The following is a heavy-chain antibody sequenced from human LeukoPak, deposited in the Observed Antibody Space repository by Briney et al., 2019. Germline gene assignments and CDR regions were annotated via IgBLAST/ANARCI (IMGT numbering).Heavy chain of an antibody. V-gene: IGHV3-7*01. D-gene: IGHD2-21*02. CDR1: GFTFSSYW. Sequence: GGSLRLSCAASGFTFSSYWMSWVRQAPGKGLEWVANIKQDGSEKYYVDSVKGRFTISRDNAKNSLYLQMNSLRAEDTAVYYCARGLRPIVVVTASFGYWGQGTLVTVSS. CDR2: IKQDGSEK. J-gene: IGHJ4*02. CDR3: ARGLRPIVVVTASFGY.